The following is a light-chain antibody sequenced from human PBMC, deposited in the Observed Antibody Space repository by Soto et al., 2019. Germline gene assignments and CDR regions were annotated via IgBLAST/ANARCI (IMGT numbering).Light chain of an antibody. J-gene: IGKJ5*01. V-gene: IGKV1-5*01. CDR1: QSIGYW. Sequence: KAQTSRRLPAYVGERVTITCRASQSIGYWLAWYQQKPGQAPKLLIYDASTLERGVPSRFSGTGSGPEFTLTISSLQPNDFTPYYFQPHHRPSISFAQRTRPEI. CDR3: QPHHRPSIS. CDR2: DAS.